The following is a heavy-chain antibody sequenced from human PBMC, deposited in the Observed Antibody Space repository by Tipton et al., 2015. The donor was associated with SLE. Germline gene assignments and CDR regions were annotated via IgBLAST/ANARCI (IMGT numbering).Heavy chain of an antibody. V-gene: IGHV1-46*01. Sequence: QVQLVQSGSELKRPGASVKISCRASGYSIGSNPIVWVRQAPGQGLEWMGVINPTGGRTSYLQKFQGRITLTSDTSTSTVYMELSSLRSEDTAVYYCARDSSKNIWPGNWFDPWGQGTLVTVSS. J-gene: IGHJ5*02. CDR2: INPTGGRT. CDR1: GYSIGSNP. CDR3: ARDSSKNIWPGNWFDP. D-gene: IGHD1/OR15-1a*01.